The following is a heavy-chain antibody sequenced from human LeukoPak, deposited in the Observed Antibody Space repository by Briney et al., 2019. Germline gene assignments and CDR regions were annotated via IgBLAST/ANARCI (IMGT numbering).Heavy chain of an antibody. CDR2: INPNSGGT. J-gene: IGHJ4*02. CDR3: ARVDTVVVPAARAGDY. CDR1: GYTFTGYY. Sequence: ASVKVSCKASGYTFTGYYMHWVRQAPGQGLEWMGWINPNSGGTNYAQKFQGRVTMTRDTSISTAYMELSRLRSDDTAVYYCARVDTVVVPAARAGDYWGQGTLVTVSS. V-gene: IGHV1-2*02. D-gene: IGHD2-2*01.